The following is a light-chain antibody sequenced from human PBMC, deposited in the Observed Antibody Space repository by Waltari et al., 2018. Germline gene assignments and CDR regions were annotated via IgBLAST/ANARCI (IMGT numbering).Light chain of an antibody. J-gene: IGKJ2*02. CDR3: QQYNSYPWT. CDR2: KAS. CDR1: QGLGSW. V-gene: IGKV1-5*03. Sequence: DRVTITCRASQGLGSWLAWFQQKPGKAPDLLIYKASNLESGVPSRFSGSGYGREFTLTITSLQAENSATYYCQQYNSYPWTFGQGTKLEIK.